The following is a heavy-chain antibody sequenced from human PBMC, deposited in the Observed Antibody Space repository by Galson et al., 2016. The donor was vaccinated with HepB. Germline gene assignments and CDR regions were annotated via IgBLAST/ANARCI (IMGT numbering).Heavy chain of an antibody. CDR2: INHSGST. J-gene: IGHJ5*02. V-gene: IGHV4-34*01. D-gene: IGHD3-10*01. Sequence: SETLSLTCAVYGGSFSGYYWSWIRQPPGKGLEWIGEINHSGSTNYNPSLKSRVTISVDTSKNQFSLKLSSVTAADTAVYYCARGRTRLLWFGSSCGFDPWGQGTLVTVSS. CDR1: GGSFSGYY. CDR3: ARGRTRLLWFGSSCGFDP.